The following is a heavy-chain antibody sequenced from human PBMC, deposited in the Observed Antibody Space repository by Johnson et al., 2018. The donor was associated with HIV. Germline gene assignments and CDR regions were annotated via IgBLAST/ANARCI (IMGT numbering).Heavy chain of an antibody. V-gene: IGHV3-20*04. CDR1: GFIFDDYG. D-gene: IGHD3-22*01. Sequence: VQLVESGGGVVQPGRSLRLSCAASGFIFDDYGMNWVRQAPGKGLEWVSGINCDGGSTGYADSVKGRFTISRDNAKNSLYLQMNSLRAEDTAVYYCGGSYYYDSSGYYARNAFDIWGQGTVVTVSS. CDR2: INCDGGST. J-gene: IGHJ3*02. CDR3: GGSYYYDSSGYYARNAFDI.